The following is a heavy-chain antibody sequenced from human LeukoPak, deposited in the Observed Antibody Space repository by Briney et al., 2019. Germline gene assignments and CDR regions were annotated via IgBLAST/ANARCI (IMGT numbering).Heavy chain of an antibody. J-gene: IGHJ5*02. CDR3: ARHFEIAAAGIYWWFDP. CDR2: IYYSGST. V-gene: IGHV4-39*01. CDR1: GGSISSRSYY. D-gene: IGHD6-13*01. Sequence: SETLSLTCTVSGGSISSRSYYWGWIRQPPGKGLEWIESIYYSGSTYYTPSLKSRVTISVDTSKSQFSLKLSSVTAADTAVYYCARHFEIAAAGIYWWFDPWGQGTLVTVSS.